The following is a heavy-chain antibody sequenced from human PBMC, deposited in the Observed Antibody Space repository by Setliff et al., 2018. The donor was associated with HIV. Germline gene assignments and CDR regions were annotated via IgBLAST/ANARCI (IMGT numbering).Heavy chain of an antibody. J-gene: IGHJ4*02. CDR3: TTESVFLDYFFDY. D-gene: IGHD3-9*01. Sequence: LRLSCAASGFTFSSYSMNWVRQAPGKGLEWVSSISSSRISYADSVKGRFTISRDNSKNTLYLQMSSLKTEDTAVYYCTTESVFLDYFFDYWGQGTLVTVSS. CDR2: ISSSRI. CDR1: GFTFSSYS. V-gene: IGHV3-21*03.